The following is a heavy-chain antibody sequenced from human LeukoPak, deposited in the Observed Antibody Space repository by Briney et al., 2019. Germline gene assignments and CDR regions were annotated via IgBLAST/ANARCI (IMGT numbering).Heavy chain of an antibody. J-gene: IGHJ5*02. V-gene: IGHV1-69*05. D-gene: IGHD3-22*01. CDR3: ARDQGSGYYDSSGYYWFDP. Sequence: SSVKVSCKASGGTFSSYAISWVRQAPGQGLEWMGGIIPIFGTANYAQKFQGRVTITTDESTSTAYMELSSLRSEDTAVYYCARDQGSGYYDSSGYYWFDPWGQGTLVTVSS. CDR1: GGTFSSYA. CDR2: IIPIFGTA.